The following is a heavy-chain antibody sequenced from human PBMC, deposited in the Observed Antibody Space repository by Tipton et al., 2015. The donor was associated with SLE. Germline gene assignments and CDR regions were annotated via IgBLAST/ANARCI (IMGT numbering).Heavy chain of an antibody. CDR1: GGSISGYH. Sequence: LRLSCTVSGGSISGYHWSWLRQPPGKGLEWIGYISYTETTKYNPSLESRVTLSVDMSKNQFSLRLSSVTAADTGVYYCVKSVVVVSPRDYYYYMDVWGKGTTVTVSS. V-gene: IGHV4-59*08. CDR3: VKSVVVVSPRDYYYYMDV. J-gene: IGHJ6*03. CDR2: ISYTETT. D-gene: IGHD2-15*01.